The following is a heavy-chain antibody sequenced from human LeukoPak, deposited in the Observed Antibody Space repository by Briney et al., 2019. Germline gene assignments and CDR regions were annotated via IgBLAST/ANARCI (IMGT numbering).Heavy chain of an antibody. CDR1: GGSFSGYY. D-gene: IGHD3-10*01. J-gene: IGHJ4*02. V-gene: IGHV4-34*01. CDR2: INHSGST. CDR3: ARHFRGWPFDY. Sequence: SETLSLTCAVYGGSFSGYYWSWIRQPPGKGLEWIGEINHSGSTNYNPSLKSRVTISVDTSKNQFSLKLSSVTAADTAVYYCARHFRGWPFDYWGQGTLITVSS.